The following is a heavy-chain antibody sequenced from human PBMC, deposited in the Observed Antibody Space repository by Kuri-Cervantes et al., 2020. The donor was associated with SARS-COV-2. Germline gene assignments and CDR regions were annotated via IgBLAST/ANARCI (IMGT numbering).Heavy chain of an antibody. J-gene: IGHJ4*02. CDR2: IYHSGST. Sequence: SETLSLTCTVSGSSISSSSYYWGWIRQPPGKGLEWIGSIYHSGSTYYNPSLKSRVTISVDTSKNQFSLKLSSVTAADTAVYYCAREGLMGTMDYWGQGTLVTVSS. CDR3: AREGLMGTMDY. CDR1: GSSISSSSYY. V-gene: IGHV4-39*07. D-gene: IGHD2-8*01.